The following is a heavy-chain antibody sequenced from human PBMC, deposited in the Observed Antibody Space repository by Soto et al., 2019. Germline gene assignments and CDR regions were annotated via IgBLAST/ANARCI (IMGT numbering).Heavy chain of an antibody. V-gene: IGHV4-39*02. CDR2: IDDSGKV. J-gene: IGHJ4*02. CDR3: AIPPPIEVAGPDY. D-gene: IGHD6-19*01. CDR1: VGSISVSPYH. Sequence: PSEALSLTCTVSVGSISVSPYHWGWIRQPPGKGLEWIGSIDDSGKVYYNPSLTGRATLLVDTSKNRFSLTLNSVTAADTAVYYCAIPPPIEVAGPDYWGPGTLVTVSS.